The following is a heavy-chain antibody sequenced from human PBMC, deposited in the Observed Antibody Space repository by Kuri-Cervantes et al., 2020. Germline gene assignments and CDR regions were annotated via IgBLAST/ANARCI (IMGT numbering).Heavy chain of an antibody. J-gene: IGHJ4*02. Sequence: GSLRLSCAVSGGPFSNYYWTWIRQSPEKGLEWIGEINHIGNTRSNPSLKSRVTISVDTSKNQFSLKLSSVTAADTAVYYCARLGANTIFGVVILWGQGTLVTVSS. V-gene: IGHV4-34*01. CDR3: ARLGANTIFGVVIL. D-gene: IGHD3-3*01. CDR2: INHIGNT. CDR1: GGPFSNYY.